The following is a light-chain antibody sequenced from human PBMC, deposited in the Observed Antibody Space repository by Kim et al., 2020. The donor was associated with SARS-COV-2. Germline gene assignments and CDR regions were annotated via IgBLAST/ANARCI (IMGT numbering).Light chain of an antibody. CDR1: SSDVGGYDY. CDR2: DVT. V-gene: IGLV2-8*01. J-gene: IGLJ2*01. Sequence: GQSVTISCTGTSSDVGGYDYVSMYQQHPGKAPKLMIYDVTKRPSGVPDRCSGSKSGNTASLTVSGLQAEDEAIYYCSSYAGSNTLLFGGGTTLTVL. CDR3: SSYAGSNTLL.